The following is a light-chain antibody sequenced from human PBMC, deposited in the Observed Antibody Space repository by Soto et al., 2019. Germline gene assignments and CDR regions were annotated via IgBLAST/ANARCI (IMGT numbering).Light chain of an antibody. CDR3: QQSYSTPRT. V-gene: IGKV1-39*01. Sequence: DIQMTQSPSSLSASVGGRVTITCRASQSISSYLNWYQQKPGKAPMLLIYAASSLQSGVPSRFSGSGSGTDFTLTISSLQPEDFATYYCQQSYSTPRTFGQGTKVEIK. J-gene: IGKJ1*01. CDR1: QSISSY. CDR2: AAS.